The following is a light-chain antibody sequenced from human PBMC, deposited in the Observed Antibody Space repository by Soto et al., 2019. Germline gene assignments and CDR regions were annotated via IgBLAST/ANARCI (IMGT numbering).Light chain of an antibody. Sequence: AIRMTQSPSSFTASTGERVTITCRASQGISTYLAWYQQKPGKAPKLLIYAASTLQSGVPSRFSGSGSGTDFTLTISYLQSEDFATYYCQQHYSYPPTFGGGTKVEI. J-gene: IGKJ4*01. V-gene: IGKV1-8*01. CDR3: QQHYSYPPT. CDR1: QGISTY. CDR2: AAS.